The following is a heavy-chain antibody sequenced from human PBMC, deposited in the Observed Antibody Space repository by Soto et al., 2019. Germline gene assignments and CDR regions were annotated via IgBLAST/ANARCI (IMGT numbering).Heavy chain of an antibody. D-gene: IGHD3-3*01. CDR3: ARGVPLWWSGYYASTSFPMDV. J-gene: IGHJ6*02. CDR2: INHSGST. CDR1: GGSFSGYY. V-gene: IGHV4-34*01. Sequence: SETLSLTCAVYGGSFSGYYWSWIRQPPGKGLEWIGEINHSGSTNYNPSLKSRVTISVDTSKNQFSLKLSSVTAADTAVYYCARGVPLWWSGYYASTSFPMDVWGQGTTVTVSS.